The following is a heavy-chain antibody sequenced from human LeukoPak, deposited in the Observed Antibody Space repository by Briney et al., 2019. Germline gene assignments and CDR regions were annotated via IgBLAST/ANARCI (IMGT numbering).Heavy chain of an antibody. CDR1: GYTFTSYD. V-gene: IGHV1-8*03. D-gene: IGHD6-19*01. J-gene: IGHJ6*03. CDR2: MNPNSGNT. CDR3: AREGKQWLPFRYYYYYMDV. Sequence: ASVKVSCTASGYTFTSYDINWVRQATGQGLEWMGWMNPNSGNTGYAQKFQGRVTITRNTSISTAYMELSSLRSEDTAVYYCAREGKQWLPFRYYYYYMDVWGKGTTVTVSS.